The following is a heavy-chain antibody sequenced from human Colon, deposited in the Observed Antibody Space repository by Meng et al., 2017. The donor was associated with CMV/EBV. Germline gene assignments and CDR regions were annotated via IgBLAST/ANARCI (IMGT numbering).Heavy chain of an antibody. J-gene: IGHJ4*02. V-gene: IGHV1-18*01. CDR3: ARFVSRSNSRSGSYYRVYFFDF. CDR2: ITVYNGKT. CDR1: EYAFSIFG. Sequence: ASVKVSCKASEYAFSIFGISWVRQAPGQGLEWMGWITVYNGKTKYAQKFQGRVTMTADISTNTAYLELGSLRSDDTAVYFCARFVSRSNSRSGSYYRVYFFDFWGQGTLVTVSS. D-gene: IGHD3-10*01.